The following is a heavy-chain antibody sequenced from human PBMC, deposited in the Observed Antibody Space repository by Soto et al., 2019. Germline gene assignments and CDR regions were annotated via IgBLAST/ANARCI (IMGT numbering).Heavy chain of an antibody. D-gene: IGHD1-1*01. Sequence: EVQLLESGGGLVQPGGSLRLSCAASGFTFSSCAMSWVRQAPGKGLEWVSAISGSGGSTYYADSVKGRFTISRDNYNNTLYLQMNGLRAEDTAVYYCANDYNLDYWGQGTLVTVSS. CDR2: ISGSGGST. CDR3: ANDYNLDY. CDR1: GFTFSSCA. J-gene: IGHJ4*02. V-gene: IGHV3-23*01.